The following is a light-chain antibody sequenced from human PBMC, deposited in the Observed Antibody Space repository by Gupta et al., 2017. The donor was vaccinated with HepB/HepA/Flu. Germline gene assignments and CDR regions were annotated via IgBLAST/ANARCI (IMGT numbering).Light chain of an antibody. J-gene: IGKJ2*01. CDR3: QQEHSPPYT. CDR1: QSVLYSSNNKNY. CDR2: WAS. V-gene: IGKV4-1*01. Sequence: DIVMTQSPDSLAVSLGERATINCKSSQSVLYSSNNKNYLAWYQQKPGQPPKLLIYWASTRESGVPDRFSGRGSGTDFTLTISSLQAEDVAVYYCQQEHSPPYTFGQGTKLEIK.